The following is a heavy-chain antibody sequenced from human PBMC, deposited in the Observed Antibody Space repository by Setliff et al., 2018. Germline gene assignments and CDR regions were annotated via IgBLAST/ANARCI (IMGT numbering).Heavy chain of an antibody. CDR1: GASVRSGPYY. CDR2: ISYIGNT. D-gene: IGHD3-22*01. J-gene: IGHJ3*02. CDR3: ARDVFPYHYEGAFDI. V-gene: IGHV4-61*01. Sequence: SETLSLTCTVSGASVRSGPYYWSWIRQPPGKGLEWIGFISYIGNTNYNPSLKSRITISLDTSKNQFSLKVNSVTAADMAVYYCARDVFPYHYEGAFDIWGQGTMVTVSS.